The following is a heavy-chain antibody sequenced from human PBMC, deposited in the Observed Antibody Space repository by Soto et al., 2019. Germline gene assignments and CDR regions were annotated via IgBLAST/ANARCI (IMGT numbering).Heavy chain of an antibody. D-gene: IGHD3-22*01. J-gene: IGHJ4*02. CDR3: ARNTYYYDSSGYYYEGYFDY. CDR2: IIPIFGTA. CDR1: GGTFSSYA. Sequence: VASVKVSCKASGGTFSSYAISWVRQAPGQGLEWMGGIIPIFGTANYAQKFQGRVTITADESTSTAYMELSSLRSEDTAVYYCARNTYYYDSSGYYYEGYFDYWGQGTLVTVSS. V-gene: IGHV1-69*13.